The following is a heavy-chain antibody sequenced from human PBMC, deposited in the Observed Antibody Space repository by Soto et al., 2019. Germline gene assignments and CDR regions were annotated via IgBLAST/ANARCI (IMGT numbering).Heavy chain of an antibody. J-gene: IGHJ4*02. V-gene: IGHV4-31*03. CDR3: ARGTGYYSPHFDY. Sequence: SETLSLTCTVSGGSISSGGYYWSWIRQHPGKGLEWIGYIYYSGSTYYNPSLKSRVTISVDTSKNQFSLKLSSVTAADTAVYYCARGTGYYSPHFDYWGQGPLVTVSS. CDR2: IYYSGST. CDR1: GGSISSGGYY. D-gene: IGHD3-9*01.